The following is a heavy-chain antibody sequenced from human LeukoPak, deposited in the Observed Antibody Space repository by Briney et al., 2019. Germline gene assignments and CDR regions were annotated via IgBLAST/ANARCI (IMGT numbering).Heavy chain of an antibody. Sequence: KPGGSLRLSRADSGFTFSSYTMNWVRQAPGKGLEWVSSISSSSGYIYYADSVKGRFTISRDNAKNSLYLQMNSLRAEDMAVYYCARDSGSYYPFDYWGQGTLVTVSS. J-gene: IGHJ4*02. CDR2: ISSSSGYI. V-gene: IGHV3-21*01. D-gene: IGHD1-26*01. CDR3: ARDSGSYYPFDY. CDR1: GFTFSSYT.